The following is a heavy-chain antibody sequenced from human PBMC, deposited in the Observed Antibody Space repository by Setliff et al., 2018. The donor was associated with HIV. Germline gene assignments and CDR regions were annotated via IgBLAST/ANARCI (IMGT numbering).Heavy chain of an antibody. V-gene: IGHV3-23*01. Sequence: GGSLRLSCAASGLIFSSYAMSWVRQAPGKGLEWVSAISGSGGSTYYAYSVKGRFTISRDNSKNTLYLQMNSLRAEDTAVYYCAKDQAVVTPRYDAFDIWGQGTMVTVSS. CDR3: AKDQAVVTPRYDAFDI. J-gene: IGHJ3*02. CDR2: ISGSGGST. D-gene: IGHD2-15*01. CDR1: GLIFSSYA.